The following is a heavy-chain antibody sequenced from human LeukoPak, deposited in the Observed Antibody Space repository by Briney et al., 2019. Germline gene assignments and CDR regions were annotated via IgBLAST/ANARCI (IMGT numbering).Heavy chain of an antibody. J-gene: IGHJ3*02. Sequence: GGSLRLSCTASGFTFDSYWMNWVRQAPGKGLEWVANIRQDGSEQNYLDSLKGRFTISRDNAKNSLSLQMNSLRAEDTAVYYCVRTTTMIVVVDTFDIWGQGTVVTVSS. CDR1: GFTFDSYW. CDR2: IRQDGSEQ. V-gene: IGHV3-7*01. CDR3: VRTTTMIVVVDTFDI. D-gene: IGHD3-22*01.